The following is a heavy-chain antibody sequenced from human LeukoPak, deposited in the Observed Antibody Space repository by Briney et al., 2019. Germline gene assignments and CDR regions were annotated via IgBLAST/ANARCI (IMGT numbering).Heavy chain of an antibody. CDR2: IYPGDSDT. D-gene: IGHD6-19*01. Sequence: AGESLKISCKGSGYSFTSYWIGWVRQMPGKGLEWMGIIYPGDSDTRYSPSFQGQVTISADKSISTAYLQWSSLKASDTAMYYCARLSSGWYSWGPVDYWGQGTLVTVSS. CDR3: ARLSSGWYSWGPVDY. V-gene: IGHV5-51*01. J-gene: IGHJ4*02. CDR1: GYSFTSYW.